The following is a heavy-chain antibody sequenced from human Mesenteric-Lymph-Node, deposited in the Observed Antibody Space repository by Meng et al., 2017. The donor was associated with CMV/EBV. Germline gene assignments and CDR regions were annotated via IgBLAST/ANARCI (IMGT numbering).Heavy chain of an antibody. CDR3: AREGPTAYCGGDCSFFDY. Sequence: SVKVSCKASGGTFSSYTISWVRQAPGQGLEWMGRIIPILGIANYAQKFQGRVTITADKSTSTAYMELSSLRSEDTAVYYCAREGPTAYCGGDCSFFDYWGQGTLVTVSS. CDR1: GGTFSSYT. D-gene: IGHD2-21*01. CDR2: IIPILGIA. V-gene: IGHV1-69*04. J-gene: IGHJ4*02.